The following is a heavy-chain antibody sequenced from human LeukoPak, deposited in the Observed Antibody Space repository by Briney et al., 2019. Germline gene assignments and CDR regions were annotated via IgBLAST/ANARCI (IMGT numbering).Heavy chain of an antibody. CDR1: GGSFSGYY. J-gene: IGHJ3*02. CDR3: ARGPRRGSNFRDAFDI. CDR2: INHTGST. D-gene: IGHD4-11*01. V-gene: IGHV4-34*01. Sequence: SETLSLTCAVYGGSFSGYYWSWIRQPPGKGLEWIGEINHTGSTNYNPSLKSRVTISVDTSKNQFSLKLSSVTAADTAVYYCARGPRRGSNFRDAFDIWGQGTMVTVSS.